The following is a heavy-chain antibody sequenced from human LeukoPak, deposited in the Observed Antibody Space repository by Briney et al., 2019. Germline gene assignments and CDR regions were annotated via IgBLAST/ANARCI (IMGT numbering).Heavy chain of an antibody. CDR2: IYYSGST. D-gene: IGHD1-26*01. J-gene: IGHJ3*02. V-gene: IGHV4-61*01. CDR3: ARGGGSYLGAFDI. CDR1: GGSISSSSYY. Sequence: SETLSLTCTVSGGSISSSSYYWSWIRQPPGKGLEWIGYIYYSGSTNYNPSLKSRVTISVDTSKNQFSLKLSSVTAADTAVYYCARGGGSYLGAFDIWGQGTMVTVSS.